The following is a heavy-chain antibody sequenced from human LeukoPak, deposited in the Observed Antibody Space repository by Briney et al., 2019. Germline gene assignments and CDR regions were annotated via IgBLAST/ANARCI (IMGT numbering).Heavy chain of an antibody. CDR2: ISSSSSSYI. CDR3: ARDLIDCSGGSCYSGYYGMDV. D-gene: IGHD2-15*01. Sequence: GGSLRLSCADSGFTFSSYAMHWVRQAPGKGLEWVSSISSSSSSYIYYADSVKGRFTISRDNAKNSLYLQMNSLRAEDTAVYYCARDLIDCSGGSCYSGYYGMDVWGQGTLVAVSS. CDR1: GFTFSSYA. J-gene: IGHJ6*02. V-gene: IGHV3-21*01.